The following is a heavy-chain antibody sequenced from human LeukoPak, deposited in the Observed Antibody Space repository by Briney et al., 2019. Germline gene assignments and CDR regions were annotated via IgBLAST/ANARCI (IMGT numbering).Heavy chain of an antibody. J-gene: IGHJ4*01. V-gene: IGHV3-33*08. Sequence: GGSLRLSCAASGFTFSNAWMNWVRQAPGKGLEWVAVIWYDASEKYYLDSEEGRFTISRDNSKNTVYLQMSSLRAEDTATYYCATDVSERLDHWGQGTLVTVSS. CDR1: GFTFSNAW. CDR2: IWYDASEK. CDR3: ATDVSERLDH.